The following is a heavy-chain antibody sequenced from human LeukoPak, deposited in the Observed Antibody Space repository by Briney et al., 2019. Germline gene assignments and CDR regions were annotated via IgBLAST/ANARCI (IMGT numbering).Heavy chain of an antibody. CDR3: ARDMQWLVQRYFDY. CDR1: GFTFSSYW. J-gene: IGHJ4*02. D-gene: IGHD6-19*01. V-gene: IGHV3-23*01. CDR2: ISGSGGST. Sequence: GGSLRLSCAASGFTFSSYWMSWVRQAPGKGLEWVSAISGSGGSTYYADSVKGRFTISRDNAKNSLYLQMNSLRAEDTAVYYCARDMQWLVQRYFDYWGQGTLVTVSS.